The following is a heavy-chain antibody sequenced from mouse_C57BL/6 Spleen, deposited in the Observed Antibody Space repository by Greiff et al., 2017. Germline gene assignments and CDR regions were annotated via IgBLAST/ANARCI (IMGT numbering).Heavy chain of an antibody. V-gene: IGHV6-3*01. CDR3: TDGHYTSYAMVD. CDR1: GFTFSNYW. D-gene: IGHD1-1*01. CDR2: IRLKSDNYAT. J-gene: IGHJ4*01. Sequence: KLLESGGGLVQPGGSMKLSCVASGFTFSNYWMNWVRQSPEKGLEWVAQIRLKSDNYATHYAVSVKGRFTISRDDSKSSVYLRMNNLRAEDTGSYYCTDGHYTSYAMVDWGQGTSVTVSS.